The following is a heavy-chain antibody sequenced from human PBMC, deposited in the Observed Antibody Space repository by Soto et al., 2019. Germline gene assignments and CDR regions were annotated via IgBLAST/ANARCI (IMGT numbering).Heavy chain of an antibody. CDR1: GFTFSSYA. CDR2: ISYDGSNK. D-gene: IGHD3-22*01. V-gene: IGHV3-30-3*01. CDR3: ARDFGITMILYYFDY. J-gene: IGHJ4*02. Sequence: LRLSCAASGFTFSSYAMHWVRQAPGKGLEWVAVISYDGSNKYYADSVKGRFTISRDNSKNTLYLQMNSLRAEDTAVYYCARDFGITMILYYFDYWGQGTLVTVSS.